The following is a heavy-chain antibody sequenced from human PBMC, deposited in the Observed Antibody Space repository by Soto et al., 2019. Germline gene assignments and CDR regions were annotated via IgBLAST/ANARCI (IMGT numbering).Heavy chain of an antibody. CDR1: GFTFSSYW. CDR2: INSDGSST. CDR3: ARDRYGSGSPIE. D-gene: IGHD3-10*01. J-gene: IGHJ4*02. V-gene: IGHV3-74*01. Sequence: EVQLVESGGGLVQPGGSLRLSCAASGFTFSSYWMHWVRQAPGKGLVWVSRINSDGSSTSHADSVKGRFTISRDNAKNTLDLQMNSLRAEDTAVYYCARDRYGSGSPIEWGQGTLVTVSS.